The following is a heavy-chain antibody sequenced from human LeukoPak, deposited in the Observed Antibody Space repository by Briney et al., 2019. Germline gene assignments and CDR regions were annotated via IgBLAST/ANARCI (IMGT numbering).Heavy chain of an antibody. V-gene: IGHV3-20*04. J-gene: IGHJ4*02. CDR1: GFTFDDYG. D-gene: IGHD6-13*01. Sequence: GGSLRLSCAASGFTFDDYGMSWVRQAPGKGLEWVSSINWNGGSTGYADSVKGRFTISRDNAKNSLYLQMNSLRAEDTALYYCAKVGSNCFDYWGQGTLVTVSS. CDR3: AKVGSNCFDY. CDR2: INWNGGST.